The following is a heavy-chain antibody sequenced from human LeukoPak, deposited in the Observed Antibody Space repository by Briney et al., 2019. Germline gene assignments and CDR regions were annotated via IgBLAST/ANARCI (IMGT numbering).Heavy chain of an antibody. CDR1: GGSISSYY. CDR2: IYYSGST. CDR3: ARDSRLELDAFDI. D-gene: IGHD1-7*01. J-gene: IGHJ3*02. Sequence: SETLSLTCTVSGGSISSYYWSWIRQPPGKGLEWIGYIYYSGSTNYNPSLKSRVTISVDTSKNQFSLKLSSVTAADTAVYYCARDSRLELDAFDIWGQGTMVTVSS. V-gene: IGHV4-59*12.